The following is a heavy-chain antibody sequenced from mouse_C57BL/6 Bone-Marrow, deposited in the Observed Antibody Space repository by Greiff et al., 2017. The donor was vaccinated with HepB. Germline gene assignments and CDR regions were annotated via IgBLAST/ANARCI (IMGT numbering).Heavy chain of an antibody. CDR2: IYPGDGDT. J-gene: IGHJ4*01. V-gene: IGHV1-82*01. D-gene: IGHD1-1*01. Sequence: VQLQQSGPELVKPGASVKISCKASGYAFSSSWMNWVKQRPGKGLEWIGRIYPGDGDTNYNGKFKGKATLTADKSSSTAYMQLSSLTSEDSAVYFCARSGSAYYYGNAMDYWGQGTSVTVSS. CDR3: ARSGSAYYYGNAMDY. CDR1: GYAFSSSW.